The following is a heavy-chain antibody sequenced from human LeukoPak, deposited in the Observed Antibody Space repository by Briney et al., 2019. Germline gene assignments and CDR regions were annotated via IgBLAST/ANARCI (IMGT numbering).Heavy chain of an antibody. V-gene: IGHV3-23*01. CDR2: ISGSGDST. CDR1: GFTFSTYA. CDR3: ARDRGRYYDSRGFYWGYYSDS. J-gene: IGHJ4*02. D-gene: IGHD3-22*01. Sequence: GGSLRLSCAASGFTFSTYAVNWVRQAPGKGLEWVSTISGSGDSTYYADSVKGRFTISRDNSKDTLYLQMSSVRVDDTAVYYCARDRGRYYDSRGFYWGYYSDSWGQGILVTVST.